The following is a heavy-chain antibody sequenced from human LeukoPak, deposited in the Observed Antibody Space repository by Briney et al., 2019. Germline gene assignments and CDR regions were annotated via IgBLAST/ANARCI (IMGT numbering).Heavy chain of an antibody. D-gene: IGHD7-27*01. Sequence: ASVKVSCTASGYTFTSFDFNWVRQATGQGLEWMGWMKSNNGHTGYAQKFQGRVTMTRDTSISTAYMELSSLTFEDTAVYYCARGPPNWGMVGYWGQGTLVTVSS. CDR2: MKSNNGHT. CDR3: ARGPPNWGMVGY. V-gene: IGHV1-8*01. J-gene: IGHJ4*02. CDR1: GYTFTSFD.